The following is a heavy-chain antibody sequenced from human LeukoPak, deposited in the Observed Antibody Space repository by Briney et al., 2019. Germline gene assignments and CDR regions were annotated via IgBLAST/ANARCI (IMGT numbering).Heavy chain of an antibody. V-gene: IGHV1-2*04. CDR2: INPNSGGT. CDR1: GYTFTSFY. Sequence: GASVKVSCKASGYTFTSFYIHWVRQAPGQGLEWMGWINPNSGGTNYAQKFQGWVIMTRDTSITTAYMELSRLRSDDTAVYYCARGSPHFDTVWGSPLWDIWGQGTMVTVS. J-gene: IGHJ3*02. D-gene: IGHD3-16*01. CDR3: ARGSPHFDTVWGSPLWDI.